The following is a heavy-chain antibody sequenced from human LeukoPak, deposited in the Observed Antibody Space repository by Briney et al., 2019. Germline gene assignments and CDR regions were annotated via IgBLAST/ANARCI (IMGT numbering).Heavy chain of an antibody. Sequence: SETLSLTCAVSGGSISSGGYSWSWIRQPPGKGLEWIGYIYYSGSTYYNPSLKSRVTISVDTSKNQFSLKLSSVTAADTAVYYCARSVRGQLVMDYWGQGTLVTVSS. D-gene: IGHD6-13*01. CDR3: ARSVRGQLVMDY. J-gene: IGHJ4*02. V-gene: IGHV4-30-2*05. CDR1: GGSISSGGYS. CDR2: IYYSGST.